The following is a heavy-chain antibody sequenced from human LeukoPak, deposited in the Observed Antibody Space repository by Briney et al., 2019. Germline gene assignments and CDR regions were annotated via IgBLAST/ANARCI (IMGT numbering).Heavy chain of an antibody. Sequence: GESLKISLQGSGYRFTSYWIGWGRPMPGKGLEGMGNIYPGDSDTRYSPSFQGQVTISADKSISTAYLQWSSLKASDTAMYYCARRGDTNGWFDPWGQGTLVTVSS. J-gene: IGHJ5*02. D-gene: IGHD2-8*01. V-gene: IGHV5-51*01. CDR3: ARRGDTNGWFDP. CDR2: IYPGDSDT. CDR1: GYRFTSYW.